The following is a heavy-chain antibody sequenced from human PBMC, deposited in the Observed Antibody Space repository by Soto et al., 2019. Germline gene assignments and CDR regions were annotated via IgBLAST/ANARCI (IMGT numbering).Heavy chain of an antibody. CDR2: INPNSGAT. CDR3: AKDQGGYMVSGMDV. Sequence: ASVKVSCKASGYTFTDYYIYWLRQAPGHGLEWMGWINPNSGATNYAHNFQGRVTMTRDTSIRAAYMELSRLSSDDTAVYYCAKDQGGYMVSGMDVWGQGTTVTVSS. V-gene: IGHV1-2*02. J-gene: IGHJ6*02. D-gene: IGHD2-2*02. CDR1: GYTFTDYY.